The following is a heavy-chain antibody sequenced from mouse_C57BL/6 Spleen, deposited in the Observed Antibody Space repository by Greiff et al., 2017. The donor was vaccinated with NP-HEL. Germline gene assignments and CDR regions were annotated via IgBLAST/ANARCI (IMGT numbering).Heavy chain of an antibody. CDR3: SRKGQLPLSWYFDV. V-gene: IGHV1-82*01. D-gene: IGHD3-3*01. J-gene: IGHJ1*03. Sequence: QVQLQQSGPELVKPGASVKISCKASGYAFSSSWMNWVKQRPGKGLEWIGRIYPGDGDTNYNGKFKGKATLTADKSSSTAYMQLSSLTSEDSAVYFCSRKGQLPLSWYFDVWGTGTTVTVSS. CDR2: IYPGDGDT. CDR1: GYAFSSSW.